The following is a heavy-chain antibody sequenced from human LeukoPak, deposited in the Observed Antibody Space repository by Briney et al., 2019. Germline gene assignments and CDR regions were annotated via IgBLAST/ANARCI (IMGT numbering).Heavy chain of an antibody. D-gene: IGHD1-26*01. CDR1: GGSISNGGYY. CDR2: IYYSGST. V-gene: IGHV4-31*03. Sequence: SETLSLTCTVSGGSISNGGYYWSWIRQHPGKGLEWIGYIYYSGSTYYNPSLKSRVTISVDTSKNQFSLKLSSVTAAVTAVYYCARERGGSYALQYFDYWGQGTLVTVSS. J-gene: IGHJ4*02. CDR3: ARERGGSYALQYFDY.